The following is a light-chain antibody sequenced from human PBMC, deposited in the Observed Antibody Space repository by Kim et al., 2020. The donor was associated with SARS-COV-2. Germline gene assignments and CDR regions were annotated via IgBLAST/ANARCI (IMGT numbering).Light chain of an antibody. V-gene: IGKV3-11*01. CDR1: QSLSSY. CDR3: QQRSNWPSIT. CDR2: DAS. Sequence: EIVLTQSPATLSLSPGERATLSCRASQSLSSYLAWYQQKPGQAPRLLIYDASNSATGIPARFSGSGSGTDFTLTISSLEPEDFAVYYCQQRSNWPSITFGLGTRLEIK. J-gene: IGKJ5*01.